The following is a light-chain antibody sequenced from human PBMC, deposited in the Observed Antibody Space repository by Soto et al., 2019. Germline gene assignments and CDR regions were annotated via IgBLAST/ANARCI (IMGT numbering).Light chain of an antibody. Sequence: EIVLTQSPATLSLSPGDRATLSCGASQSVTNNYLAWYQQKPGLAPRLLIYDASYRANGIPDRFSGSGSGTDFTLTISRLEPEDFALYYCHQRQSWPRTFGQGTKVDI. V-gene: IGKV3D-20*01. CDR2: DAS. J-gene: IGKJ1*01. CDR3: HQRQSWPRT. CDR1: QSVTNNY.